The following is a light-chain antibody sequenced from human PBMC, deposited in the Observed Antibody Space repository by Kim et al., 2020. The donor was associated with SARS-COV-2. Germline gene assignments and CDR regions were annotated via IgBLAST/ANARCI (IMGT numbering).Light chain of an antibody. CDR2: EDN. J-gene: IGLJ2*01. V-gene: IGLV6-57*02. Sequence: GKTVTISCTGSSGSIASNYVQWYQQRPGSAPTTVIYEDNQRPSGVPDRFSGSIDSSSNSASLTISRLKTEDEADYYCQSYDSSNVVFGGGTQLTVL. CDR1: SGSIASNY. CDR3: QSYDSSNVV.